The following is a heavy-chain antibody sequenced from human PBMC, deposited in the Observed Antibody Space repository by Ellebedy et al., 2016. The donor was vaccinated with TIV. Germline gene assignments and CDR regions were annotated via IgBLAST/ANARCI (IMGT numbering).Heavy chain of an antibody. Sequence: GESLKISCAASGFTFSNAWMSWVRQAPGKGLEWVGRIKSKTDGGTTDYAAPVKGRFTISRDDSKNTLYLQMNSLKTEDTAVYYCTTPSVEMATRVDYWGQGTLVTVSS. CDR2: IKSKTDGGTT. CDR3: TTPSVEMATRVDY. V-gene: IGHV3-15*01. CDR1: GFTFSNAW. J-gene: IGHJ4*02. D-gene: IGHD5-24*01.